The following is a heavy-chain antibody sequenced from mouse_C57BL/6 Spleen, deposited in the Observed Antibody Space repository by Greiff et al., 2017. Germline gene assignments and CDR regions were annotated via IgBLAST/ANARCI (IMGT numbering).Heavy chain of an antibody. V-gene: IGHV1-82*01. J-gene: IGHJ1*03. D-gene: IGHD1-1*01. CDR2: IYPGDGDT. Sequence: QVQLQQSGPELVKPGASVKISCKASGYAFSSSWMNWVKQRPGKGLEWIGRIYPGDGDTNYNGKFKGKATLTADKSSSTAYMQLSSLTSEDSAVSSCASPPVVEPYWYFEVWGTGTTVSVSS. CDR1: GYAFSSSW. CDR3: ASPPVVEPYWYFEV.